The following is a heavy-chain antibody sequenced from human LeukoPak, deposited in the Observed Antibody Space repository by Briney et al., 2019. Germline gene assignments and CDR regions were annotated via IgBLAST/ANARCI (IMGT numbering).Heavy chain of an antibody. CDR1: GYSFTSYW. CDR2: IYPGDSDT. D-gene: IGHD3-10*01. Sequence: GASLKISCKGSGYSFTSYWIGWVRPMPGKGLEWMGIIYPGDSDTRYSPSFQGQVPISADKSITTAYLQWSSLKASDTAMYYCARHLVRITMVRGVPRLHDAFDIWGQGTMVTVSA. CDR3: ARHLVRITMVRGVPRLHDAFDI. J-gene: IGHJ3*02. V-gene: IGHV5-51*01.